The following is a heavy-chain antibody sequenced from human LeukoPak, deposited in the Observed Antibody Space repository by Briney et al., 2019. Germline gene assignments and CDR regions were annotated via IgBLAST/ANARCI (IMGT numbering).Heavy chain of an antibody. D-gene: IGHD4-17*01. CDR3: ARDTLVYGSPGAIQH. Sequence: GASVKVSCKASGYTFTSYGISWVRQAPGQGLEWMGWISAYNGNTNYAQKLQGRVTMTTDTSTSTAYMELRSLRSDDTAVYYCARDTLVYGSPGAIQHWGQGTLVTVSS. J-gene: IGHJ1*01. CDR1: GYTFTSYG. V-gene: IGHV1-18*01. CDR2: ISAYNGNT.